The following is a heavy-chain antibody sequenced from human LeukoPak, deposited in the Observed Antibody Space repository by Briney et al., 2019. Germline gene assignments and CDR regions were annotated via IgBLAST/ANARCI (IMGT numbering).Heavy chain of an antibody. V-gene: IGHV3-23*01. J-gene: IGHJ5*02. CDR3: AKEWDGSGTRLGWFDP. CDR1: GFTFGSYA. Sequence: GGSLRLSCVGSGFTFGSYAMSWVRQAPGKGLEWVSLISGSGGVTYYADSVKGRFTISRDNSKNTLYLQMNSLRAEDTATYYCAKEWDGSGTRLGWFDPCGQGTLVTVSS. D-gene: IGHD3-10*01. CDR2: ISGSGGVT.